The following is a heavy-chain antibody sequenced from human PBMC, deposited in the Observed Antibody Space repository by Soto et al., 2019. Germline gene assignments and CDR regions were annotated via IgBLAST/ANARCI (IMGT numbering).Heavy chain of an antibody. V-gene: IGHV4-34*01. J-gene: IGHJ6*03. CDR2: INHSGST. Sequence: SETLSLTCAVYGGSFSGYYWSWIRQPPGKGLEWIGEINHSGSTNYNPSLKSRVTISVDTSKNQFSLKLSSVTAADTAVYYCARPGDYYYYYMDVWGKGTTVTVSS. CDR1: GGSFSGYY. CDR3: ARPGDYYYYYMDV.